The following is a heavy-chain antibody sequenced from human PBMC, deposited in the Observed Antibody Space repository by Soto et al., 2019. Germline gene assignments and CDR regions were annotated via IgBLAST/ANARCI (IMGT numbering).Heavy chain of an antibody. CDR1: GVTCSGYD. V-gene: IGHV3-13*01. J-gene: IGHJ4*02. D-gene: IGHD6-13*01. Sequence: PGGSLRLSCAASGVTCSGYDMHWVRQATGKGLEWVSAIGTAGDTYYPGSVKGRFTISRENAKNSLYLQMSSLRAEDTAVYYCARGSGSSSWPHFDYWGQGTLVTVSS. CDR2: IGTAGDT. CDR3: ARGSGSSSWPHFDY.